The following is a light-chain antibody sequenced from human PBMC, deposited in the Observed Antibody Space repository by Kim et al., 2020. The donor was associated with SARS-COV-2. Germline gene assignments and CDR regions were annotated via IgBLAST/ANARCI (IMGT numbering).Light chain of an antibody. CDR2: AAS. CDR1: QSISSY. J-gene: IGKJ4*01. V-gene: IGKV1-39*01. CDR3: QQRNT. Sequence: DIQMTQSPSSLSASVGDRVTITCRASQSISSYLNWYQQKPGKAPKLLIYAASSLQSGVPSRFSGSGSGTDFTLTISSLQPEDFATYYCQQRNTFGGGTKVDIK.